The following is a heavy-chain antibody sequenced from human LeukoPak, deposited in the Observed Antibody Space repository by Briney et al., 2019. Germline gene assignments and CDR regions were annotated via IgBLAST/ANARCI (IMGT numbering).Heavy chain of an antibody. J-gene: IGHJ6*03. CDR2: IYHSGST. CDR1: GYSISSGYY. Sequence: TSETLSLTCTVSGYSISSGYYWGWIRQPPGKWLEWIGSIYHSGSTYYNPSLKSRVTISVDTSKNQFSLKLSSVTAADTAVYYCARDPRGVPSMDVWGKGTTVTVSS. V-gene: IGHV4-38-2*02. CDR3: ARDPRGVPSMDV. D-gene: IGHD6-6*01.